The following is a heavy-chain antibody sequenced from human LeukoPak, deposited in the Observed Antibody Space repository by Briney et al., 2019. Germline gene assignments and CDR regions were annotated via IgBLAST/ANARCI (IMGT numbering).Heavy chain of an antibody. J-gene: IGHJ4*02. CDR2: ISGSGGST. CDR3: AKGEYCGGDCYSGRYVVPIDY. D-gene: IGHD2-21*02. Sequence: GGSLRLSCAASGFTFSSYAMSWVRQAPGKGLEWVSAISGSGGSTYYADSVKGRFTISRDNSKNTLYLQMNSLRAEDTAVYYCAKGEYCGGDCYSGRYVVPIDYWGQGALVTVSS. V-gene: IGHV3-23*01. CDR1: GFTFSSYA.